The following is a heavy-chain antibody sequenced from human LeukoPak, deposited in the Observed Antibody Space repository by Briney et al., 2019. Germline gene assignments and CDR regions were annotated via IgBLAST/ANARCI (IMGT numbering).Heavy chain of an antibody. CDR1: GFTSTSAW. D-gene: IGHD4-17*01. V-gene: IGHV3-74*01. Sequence: GGSLRLSCAASGFTSTSAWMHWVRQAPGKGLVWVSRIKTDGTITGYADSVEGRFTISRDNAKNTVYLQMNSLRAEDTAVYYCARDRTTVTIFDYWGQGILVTVSS. CDR2: IKTDGTIT. CDR3: ARDRTTVTIFDY. J-gene: IGHJ4*02.